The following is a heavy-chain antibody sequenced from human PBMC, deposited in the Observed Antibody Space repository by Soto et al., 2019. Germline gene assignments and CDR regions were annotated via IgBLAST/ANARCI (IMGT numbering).Heavy chain of an antibody. CDR3: TRGPRPTSTGTGAF. V-gene: IGHV3-30*03. CDR2: ISYDGSNK. Sequence: RLSCAASGFTFSSYGMHWVRQAPGKGLEWGAVISYDGSNKYYADSVKGRFTISRDNAKNTLYLQMNALRVEDTGVYYCTRGPRPTSTGTGAFWGQGXLVTVSS. CDR1: GFTFSSYG. J-gene: IGHJ4*02. D-gene: IGHD1-1*01.